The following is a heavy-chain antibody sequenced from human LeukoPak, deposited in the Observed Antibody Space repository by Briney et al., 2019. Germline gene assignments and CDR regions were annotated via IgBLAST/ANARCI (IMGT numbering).Heavy chain of an antibody. Sequence: GGSLRLSCAASGFTFSSYGMHWVRQAPGKGLEWVAVIWYDGSNKYYADSVKGRFTISRDNSKNTLYLQMNSLRAEDTAVYYCARDQGFTAAAVDFWGQGTLVTVSS. CDR1: GFTFSSYG. CDR2: IWYDGSNK. J-gene: IGHJ4*02. CDR3: ARDQGFTAAAVDF. V-gene: IGHV3-33*01. D-gene: IGHD6-13*01.